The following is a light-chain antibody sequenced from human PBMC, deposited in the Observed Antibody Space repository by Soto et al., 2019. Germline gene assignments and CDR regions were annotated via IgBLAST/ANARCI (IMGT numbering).Light chain of an antibody. CDR2: AAS. CDR3: QQSYSTLTP. CDR1: QSISSY. J-gene: IGKJ3*01. Sequence: DIQMTQSPSSLSASVGDRVTITCRASQSISSYLNWYQQKPGKAPKLLIYAASSLQSGVPSRFSGSGSGTDFTLTISSLQPEDFATYYCQQSYSTLTPFGPGTKVDIK. V-gene: IGKV1-39*01.